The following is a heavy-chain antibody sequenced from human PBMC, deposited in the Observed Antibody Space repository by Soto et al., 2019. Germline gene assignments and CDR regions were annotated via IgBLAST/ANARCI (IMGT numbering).Heavy chain of an antibody. CDR3: ARELDPYYGGNSLSLDY. J-gene: IGHJ4*02. CDR1: GGTFSTYG. Sequence: QVQLVQSGAEVKKPGSSVKVSCKASGGTFSTYGMNWVRLAPGQGLEWMGGIIPKFGTTNYAQKFQGRVKINGDEINNKGYIELNYLRSEDTAVYFCARELDPYYGGNSLSLDYWGQGTLVTVSS. D-gene: IGHD4-17*01. CDR2: IIPKFGTT. V-gene: IGHV1-69*13.